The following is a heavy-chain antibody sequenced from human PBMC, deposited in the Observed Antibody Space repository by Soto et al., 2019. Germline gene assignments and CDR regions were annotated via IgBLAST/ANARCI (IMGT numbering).Heavy chain of an antibody. V-gene: IGHV3-30*03. D-gene: IGHD4-17*01. J-gene: IGHJ4*02. CDR3: ARDPKADYGGNYFDY. CDR1: GFTFSSYG. CDR2: ISYDGSNK. Sequence: GGSLRLSCAASGFTFSSYGMHWVRQAPGKGLEWVAVISYDGSNKYYADSVKGRFTISRDNSKNTLYLQMNSLRAEDTAVYYCARDPKADYGGNYFDYWGQGTLGTVSS.